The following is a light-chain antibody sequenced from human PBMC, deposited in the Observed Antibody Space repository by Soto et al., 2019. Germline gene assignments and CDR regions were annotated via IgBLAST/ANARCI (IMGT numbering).Light chain of an antibody. CDR2: LNSDGSH. Sequence: QLVLTQSPSASASLGASVKLTCTLSSGHRSYAIAWHQQQPEQGPRYLMKLNSDGSHSKGDGIPDRFSGSSSGAERYLTIASLQSEDEPDYYCQTWGTGIVVFGGGTKLTVL. CDR1: SGHRSYA. J-gene: IGLJ2*01. V-gene: IGLV4-69*01. CDR3: QTWGTGIVV.